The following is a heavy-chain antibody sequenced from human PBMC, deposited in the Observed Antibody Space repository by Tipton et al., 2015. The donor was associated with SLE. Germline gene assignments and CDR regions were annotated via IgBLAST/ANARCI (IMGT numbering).Heavy chain of an antibody. V-gene: IGHV4-59*01. CDR3: ARGGYGDPFDY. CDR2: IYYSGST. Sequence: TLSLTCTVSGGSISSYYWSWIRQPPGKGLELIGYIYYSGSTNYNPSLKSRVTISVDTPKNQFSLKLSSVTAADTAVYYCARGGYGDPFDYWGQGTLVTVSS. CDR1: GGSISSYY. D-gene: IGHD4-17*01. J-gene: IGHJ4*02.